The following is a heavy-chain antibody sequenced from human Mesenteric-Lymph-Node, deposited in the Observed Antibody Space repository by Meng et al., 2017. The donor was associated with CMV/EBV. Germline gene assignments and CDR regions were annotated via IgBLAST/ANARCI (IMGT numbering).Heavy chain of an antibody. CDR1: GFTFDDYG. CDR3: AKGGGMDV. Sequence: ETLSLTCAASGFTFDDYGMSWVRQAPGKGLEWVSGINWNGGSTGYADSVKGRFTISRDNSKNTLYLQMNSLRAEDTAVYYCAKGGGMDVWGQGTTVTVSS. J-gene: IGHJ6*02. V-gene: IGHV3-20*04. CDR2: INWNGGST.